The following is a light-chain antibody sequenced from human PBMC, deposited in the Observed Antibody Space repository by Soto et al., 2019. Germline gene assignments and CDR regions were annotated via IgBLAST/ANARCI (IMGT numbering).Light chain of an antibody. V-gene: IGLV2-14*03. J-gene: IGLJ2*01. CDR2: DVS. Sequence: QSALTQPASVSDSPGQSITISCTGNSSDIGDYNFVSWYQQHPGKAPKLIIFDVSRRPSGVSSRFTGSKFGNTASLTISGLQADDEADYHCSSYTSGSALILFGGGTKVTVL. CDR1: SSDIGDYNF. CDR3: SSYTSGSALIL.